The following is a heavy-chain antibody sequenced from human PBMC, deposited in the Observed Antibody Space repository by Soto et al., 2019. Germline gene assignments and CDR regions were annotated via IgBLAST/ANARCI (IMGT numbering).Heavy chain of an antibody. CDR1: GFTFTAYW. J-gene: IGHJ4*02. CDR3: ARVVTGYCSTVSCPADY. D-gene: IGHD2-2*01. CDR2: MFPADSTT. V-gene: IGHV5-51*01. Sequence: PGESLKISCQTSGFTFTAYWIGWVRQMPGKGLEWMGIMFPADSTTIHSPSFQGQVTMSADKSISTAYLQWDSLKASDSAMYYCARVVTGYCSTVSCPADYWGQGALVTVSS.